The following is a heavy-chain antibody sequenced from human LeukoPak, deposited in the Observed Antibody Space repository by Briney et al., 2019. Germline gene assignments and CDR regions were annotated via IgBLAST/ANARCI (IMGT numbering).Heavy chain of an antibody. CDR3: ARRRESSGLIFDY. CDR2: IIPVFGTA. J-gene: IGHJ4*02. CDR1: GGTFSSYA. D-gene: IGHD6-19*01. Sequence: GASVKVSCKASGGTFSSYAISWVRQAPGQGLEWMGTIIPVFGTANYAQKFQGRVTITTDESTSTAYMERSSLRSEDTAGYYCARRRESSGLIFDYWGQGTLVTVSS. V-gene: IGHV1-69*05.